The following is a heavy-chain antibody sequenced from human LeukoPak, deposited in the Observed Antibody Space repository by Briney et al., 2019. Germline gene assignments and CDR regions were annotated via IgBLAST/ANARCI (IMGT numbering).Heavy chain of an antibody. Sequence: SETLSLTCTVSGGSISSYYWSWIRQPPGKGLEWIGNIYYSGSTNYNPSLKSRVTISVDTSKNHFSLKLSSVTAADTAVYYCARDCRYGAGSYYGPHDAFDIWGQGTMVTVSS. V-gene: IGHV4-59*01. J-gene: IGHJ3*02. D-gene: IGHD3-10*01. CDR3: ARDCRYGAGSYYGPHDAFDI. CDR1: GGSISSYY. CDR2: IYYSGST.